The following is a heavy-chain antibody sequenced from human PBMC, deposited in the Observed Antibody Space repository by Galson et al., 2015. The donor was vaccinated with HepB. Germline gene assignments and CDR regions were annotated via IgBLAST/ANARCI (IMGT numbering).Heavy chain of an antibody. J-gene: IGHJ4*02. V-gene: IGHV3-30*04. Sequence: SLRLSCAASGFTFSSYAMHWVRQAPGKGLEWVAVISYDGSNKYYADSVKGRFTISRDNSKNTLYLQMNSLRAEDTAVYYCARGYINFDYWGQGTLVTVSS. CDR1: GFTFSSYA. D-gene: IGHD5-18*01. CDR3: ARGYINFDY. CDR2: ISYDGSNK.